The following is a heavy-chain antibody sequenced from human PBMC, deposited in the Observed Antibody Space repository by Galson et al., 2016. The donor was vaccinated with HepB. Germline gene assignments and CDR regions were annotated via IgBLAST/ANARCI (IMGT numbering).Heavy chain of an antibody. Sequence: SVKVSCKASAYTLTTDEINWVRQATGQGLEWMGRMNPQSGDTAYAQKFQDRVTMTSNASITTVFMELSRLTSDDTATYFCARALKGVWSLQGPRAYYYMMDVWGEGTTVTVSS. D-gene: IGHD3-10*01. V-gene: IGHV1-8*01. CDR1: AYTLTTDE. J-gene: IGHJ6*01. CDR2: MNPQSGDT. CDR3: ARALKGVWSLQGPRAYYYMMDV.